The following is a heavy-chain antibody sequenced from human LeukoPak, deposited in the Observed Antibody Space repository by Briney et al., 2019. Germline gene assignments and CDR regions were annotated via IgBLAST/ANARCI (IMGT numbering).Heavy chain of an antibody. CDR2: INPNSGGT. D-gene: IGHD3-16*01. CDR3: AREPLFMITFGGVYEL. J-gene: IGHJ4*02. CDR1: GYTFTGYY. Sequence: ASVKVSCKASGYTFTGYYMHWVRQAPGQGLEWMGWINPNSGGTNYAQKFQGRVTMTRDTSISTAYMELSRLRSDDTAVYYCAREPLFMITFGGVYELWGQGTLFTVSS. V-gene: IGHV1-2*02.